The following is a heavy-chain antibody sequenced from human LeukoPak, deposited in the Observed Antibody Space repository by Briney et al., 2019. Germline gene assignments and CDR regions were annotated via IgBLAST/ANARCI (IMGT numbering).Heavy chain of an antibody. D-gene: IGHD2-15*01. CDR2: IYYSGST. V-gene: IGHV4-31*03. Sequence: SETLSLTCTVSGGSISSDGYYWTWIRQHPGKGLEWIGYIYYSGSTYYNPSLKSRVTISVDTSKNQFSLRLSSVTAADTAVYYCALGYCGGGSCYAREYFQHWGQGTLVTVSS. CDR3: ALGYCGGGSCYAREYFQH. J-gene: IGHJ1*01. CDR1: GGSISSDGYY.